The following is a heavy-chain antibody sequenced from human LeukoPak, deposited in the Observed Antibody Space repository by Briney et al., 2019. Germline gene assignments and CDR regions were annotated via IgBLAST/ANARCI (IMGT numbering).Heavy chain of an antibody. CDR3: ARDLREAYCGGDCYWTGSYGMDV. D-gene: IGHD2-21*02. CDR2: IYSGGST. V-gene: IGHV3-53*01. J-gene: IGHJ6*04. Sequence: GGSLRLSCAASGFTVSSNYMSWVRQAPGKGLEWVSVIYSGGSTYYADSVKGRFTISRDNSKNTLYLQMNSLRAEDTAVYYCARDLREAYCGGDCYWTGSYGMDVWGKGTTVTVSS. CDR1: GFTVSSNY.